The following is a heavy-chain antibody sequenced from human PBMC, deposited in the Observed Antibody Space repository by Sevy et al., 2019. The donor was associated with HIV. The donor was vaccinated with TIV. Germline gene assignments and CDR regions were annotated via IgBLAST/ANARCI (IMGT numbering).Heavy chain of an antibody. CDR2: IYPDHSDT. D-gene: IGHD1-26*01. V-gene: IGHV5-51*01. CDR1: GYSFARYW. CDR3: ARRVGGMDV. Sequence: GESLKISCKASGYSFARYWIGWVRQVPGKGLEWMAIIYPDHSDTRYSPSFQGQVTISADKSISTAYLQWSSLKASDTAIYYCARRVGGMDVWGQGTTVTVSS. J-gene: IGHJ6*02.